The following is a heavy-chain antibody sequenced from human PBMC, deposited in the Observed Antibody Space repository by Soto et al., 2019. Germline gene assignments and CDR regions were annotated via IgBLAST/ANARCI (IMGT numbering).Heavy chain of an antibody. CDR2: IYYSGST. D-gene: IGHD6-13*01. CDR3: ARVSYIAAAGTFDY. Sequence: ETLSLTCTVSGGSISSYYWSWIRQPPGKGLEWIGYIYYSGSTNYNPSLKSRVTISVDTSKNQFSLKLSSVTAADTAVYYCARVSYIAAAGTFDYWGQGTLVTVSS. V-gene: IGHV4-59*01. J-gene: IGHJ4*02. CDR1: GGSISSYY.